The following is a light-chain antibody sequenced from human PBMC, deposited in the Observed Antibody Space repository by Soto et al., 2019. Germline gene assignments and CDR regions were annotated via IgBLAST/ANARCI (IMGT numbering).Light chain of an antibody. Sequence: DIQLTQSPSLLSASVGDRVTITCRASQSINSHLNWYQQQPGKAPKLLIFAASSLQSGVSSRFSGSGPVTDFTLTISSLQPEDSATYFCQQSLKIPLTFGQGTRLEIK. CDR3: QQSLKIPLT. CDR1: QSINSH. CDR2: AAS. J-gene: IGKJ5*01. V-gene: IGKV1-39*01.